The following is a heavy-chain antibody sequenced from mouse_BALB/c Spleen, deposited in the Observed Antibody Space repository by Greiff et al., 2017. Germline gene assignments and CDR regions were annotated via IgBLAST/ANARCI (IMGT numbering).Heavy chain of an antibody. J-gene: IGHJ4*01. D-gene: IGHD1-1*01. Sequence: VQLQQSGAELARPGASVKLSCKASGYTFTSYTMHWVKQRPGQGLEWIGYINPSSGYTNYNQKFKDKATLTADKSSSTAYMQLSSLTSEDSAVYYCARPPLRGYAMDYWGQGTSVTVSS. CDR3: ARPPLRGYAMDY. CDR2: INPSSGYT. CDR1: GYTFTSYT. V-gene: IGHV1-4*01.